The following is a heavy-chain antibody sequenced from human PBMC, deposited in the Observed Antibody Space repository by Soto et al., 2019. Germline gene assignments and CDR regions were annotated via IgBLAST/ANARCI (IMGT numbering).Heavy chain of an antibody. CDR2: ISAYNGNT. CDR1: GYTFTSYG. Sequence: ASVKVSCKASGYTFTSYGISWVRQAPGQGLEWMGWISAYNGNTNYAQKLQGRVTITADESTSTAYMELSSLRSEDTAVYYCARDRGISRNYFDYWGQGTLVTVSS. V-gene: IGHV1-18*04. CDR3: ARDRGISRNYFDY. D-gene: IGHD3-3*02. J-gene: IGHJ4*02.